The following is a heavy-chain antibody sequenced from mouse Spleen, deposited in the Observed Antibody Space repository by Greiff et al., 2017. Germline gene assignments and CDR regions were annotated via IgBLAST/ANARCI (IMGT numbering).Heavy chain of an antibody. Sequence: EVKLMESGPGLVKPSQSLSLTCSVTGYSITSGYYWKWIRQFPGNKLEWMGYISYDGSNNYNPSLKNRISITRDTSKNQFFLKLNSVTTEDTATYYCARSGERYAMDYWGQGTSVTVSS. J-gene: IGHJ4*01. CDR2: ISYDGSN. CDR3: ARSGERYAMDY. V-gene: IGHV3-6*01. D-gene: IGHD4-1*01. CDR1: GYSITSGYY.